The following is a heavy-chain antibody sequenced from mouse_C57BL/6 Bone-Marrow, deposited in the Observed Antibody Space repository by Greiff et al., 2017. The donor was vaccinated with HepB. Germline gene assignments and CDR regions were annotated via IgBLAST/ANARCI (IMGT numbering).Heavy chain of an antibody. CDR3: AGYLITTVVATRAMDY. D-gene: IGHD1-1*01. Sequence: QVQLQQPGTELVKPGASVKLSCKASGYTFTSYWMHWVKQRPGQGLEWIGNINPSNGGTNYNEKFKSKATLTVDKSSSTAYMQLSSLTSEDSAVYYCAGYLITTVVATRAMDYWGQGTSVTVSS. J-gene: IGHJ4*01. V-gene: IGHV1-53*01. CDR1: GYTFTSYW. CDR2: INPSNGGT.